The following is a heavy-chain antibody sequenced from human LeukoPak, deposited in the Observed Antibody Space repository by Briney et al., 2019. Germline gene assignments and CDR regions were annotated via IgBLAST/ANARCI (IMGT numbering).Heavy chain of an antibody. Sequence: GASVKASCKASGYTFTSYGISWVRQAPGQGLEWMGWISAYNGNTNYAQKLQGRVTMTTDTSTSTAYMELRSLRSDDTAVYYCARDSLYYDSSGYSGYWGQGTLVTVSS. D-gene: IGHD3-22*01. CDR3: ARDSLYYDSSGYSGY. J-gene: IGHJ4*02. V-gene: IGHV1-18*01. CDR2: ISAYNGNT. CDR1: GYTFTSYG.